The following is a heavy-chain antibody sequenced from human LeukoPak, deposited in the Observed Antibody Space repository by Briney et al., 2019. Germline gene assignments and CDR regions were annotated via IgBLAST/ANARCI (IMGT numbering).Heavy chain of an antibody. CDR3: ARDPNSSGWYGTGGNWFDP. Sequence: ASVKVSCKASGYTFTGYYMHWVRQAPGQGLEWMGWINPNSGGTNYAQKFQGRVTMTRDTSISTAYMELSSVTAADTAVYYCARDPNSSGWYGTGGNWFDPWGQGTLVTVSS. J-gene: IGHJ5*02. D-gene: IGHD6-19*01. V-gene: IGHV1-2*02. CDR2: INPNSGGT. CDR1: GYTFTGYY.